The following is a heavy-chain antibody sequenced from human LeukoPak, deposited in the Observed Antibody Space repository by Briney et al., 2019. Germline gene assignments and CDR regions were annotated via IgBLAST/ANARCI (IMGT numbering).Heavy chain of an antibody. V-gene: IGHV3-73*01. J-gene: IGHJ4*02. CDR2: IRSTANGYAT. CDR3: TGNYYGSGSYEDFDY. D-gene: IGHD3-10*01. Sequence: GGSLRLSCAASGFTFSGSALHWVRQASGKGLEWVGRIRSTANGYATAYAASVKGRFTISRDDSKNTAYLQMDSLKTEDTAVYYCTGNYYGSGSYEDFDYWGQGTLVTVSS. CDR1: GFTFSGSA.